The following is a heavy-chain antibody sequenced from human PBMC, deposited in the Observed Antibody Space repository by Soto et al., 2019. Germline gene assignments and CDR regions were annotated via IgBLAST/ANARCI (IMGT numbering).Heavy chain of an antibody. J-gene: IGHJ4*02. CDR2: INAGNGNT. Sequence: ASVKVSCKAAGYTFTSYSIQWVRQAPGQRLEWMGWINAGNGNTKYSQKFQGRVTITRDTSASTAYMELSSLGSEDTAVYYCAREHDFWSAYSFDYWGPGTMVPVAS. D-gene: IGHD3-3*01. V-gene: IGHV1-3*01. CDR3: AREHDFWSAYSFDY. CDR1: GYTFTSYS.